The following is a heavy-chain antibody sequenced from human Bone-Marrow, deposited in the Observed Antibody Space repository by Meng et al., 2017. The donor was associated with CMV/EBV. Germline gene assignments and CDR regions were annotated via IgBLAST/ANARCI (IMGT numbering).Heavy chain of an antibody. J-gene: IGHJ4*02. V-gene: IGHV1-8*03. CDR3: ARSGSGWYGGGMDY. D-gene: IGHD6-19*01. CDR2: INPKSGNT. Sequence: DSVNVDCKASGYNFFNYDINWLRHTTGQGLEYMGWINPKSGNTDYARKFQGRITFTRNTSTNTAFMEVNSLRSEDTAFYYCARSGSGWYGGGMDYWGQGTLVTVSS. CDR1: GYNFFNYD.